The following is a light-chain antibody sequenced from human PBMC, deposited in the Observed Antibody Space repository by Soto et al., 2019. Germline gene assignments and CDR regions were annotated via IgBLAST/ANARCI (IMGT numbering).Light chain of an antibody. CDR3: QQYNNWLT. Sequence: EVGMTQYPATVSVFPGERVTLSCRASESVGSNLAWYQQKPGQAPRLLIYGASTRATGVPARFSGSGSGTEFTLTISSLQSEDFALYYCQQYNNWLTFGGGTKVEIE. V-gene: IGKV3-15*01. CDR2: GAS. CDR1: ESVGSN. J-gene: IGKJ4*01.